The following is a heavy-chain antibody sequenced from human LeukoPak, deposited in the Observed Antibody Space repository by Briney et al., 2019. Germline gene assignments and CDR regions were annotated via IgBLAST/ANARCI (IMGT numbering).Heavy chain of an antibody. V-gene: IGHV3-7*01. CDR2: IKNDGSDK. CDR3: ADLGYTD. CDR1: GFSFSSSW. J-gene: IGHJ4*02. D-gene: IGHD2-15*01. Sequence: PGGSLRLSCEASGFSFSSSWMTWVRQAPGKGLEWVATIKNDGSDKYYVYSVKGRFTLSRDNAKSSLYLQMNSLRVEDTAVYCCADLGYTDGGQGTLVTVSS.